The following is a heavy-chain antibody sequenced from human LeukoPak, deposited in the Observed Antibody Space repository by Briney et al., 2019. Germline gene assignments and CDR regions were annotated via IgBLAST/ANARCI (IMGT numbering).Heavy chain of an antibody. D-gene: IGHD3-10*01. V-gene: IGHV4-59*01. CDR3: AASGSVERGTFHI. J-gene: IGHJ3*02. CDR1: GDPLSSFY. Sequence: PSETLSLTCTVSGDPLSSFYWSWIRHPPRKELEWFGYVYSSGTTNYNPSLKSRVTISIDTSKSQFSLKVTSVTAADTAVYYCAASGSVERGTFHIWGQGTAVTVSS. CDR2: VYSSGTT.